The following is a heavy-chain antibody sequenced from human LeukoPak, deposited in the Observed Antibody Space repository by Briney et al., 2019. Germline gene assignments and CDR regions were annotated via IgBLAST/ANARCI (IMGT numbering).Heavy chain of an antibody. CDR1: GGSISSSSYY. CDR2: IYYSGST. D-gene: IGHD1-26*01. V-gene: IGHV4-39*01. CDR3: ASPPSGSYLGEYFQH. Sequence: PSETLSLTCTVSGGSISSSSYYWGWVRQPPGTGLEWIGSIYYSGSTYYNPSLKSRVTISVDTSKNQFSLKLSSVTAADTAVYYCASPPSGSYLGEYFQHWGQGTLVTVSS. J-gene: IGHJ1*01.